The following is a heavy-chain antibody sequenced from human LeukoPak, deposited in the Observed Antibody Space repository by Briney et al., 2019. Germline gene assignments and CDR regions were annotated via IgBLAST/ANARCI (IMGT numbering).Heavy chain of an antibody. Sequence: TGGSLRLSCAASGFTFRYYAMHWVRQAPGKGLEWVAGVSNDGSKKYYVDSVKGRFSISRDNSKNTLYLQRNSLRAEDTAVYYRGRIRGIWSGYYFDYWGQGTLVTVSS. D-gene: IGHD3-3*01. CDR3: GRIRGIWSGYYFDY. V-gene: IGHV3-30*03. CDR1: GFTFRYYA. CDR2: VSNDGSKK. J-gene: IGHJ4*02.